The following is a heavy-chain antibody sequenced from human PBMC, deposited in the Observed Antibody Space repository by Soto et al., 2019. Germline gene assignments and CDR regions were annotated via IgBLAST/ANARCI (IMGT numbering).Heavy chain of an antibody. Sequence: SETLSLTCAVSGGSISSGGYSWSWIRQPPEKGLEWIGYIYHSGSTYYNPSLKSRVTISVDRSKNQFSLKLSSVTAADTAVYYCARERPDGSRLDPWGQGTLVTVSS. V-gene: IGHV4-30-2*01. CDR1: GGSISSGGYS. D-gene: IGHD6-13*01. CDR3: ARERPDGSRLDP. J-gene: IGHJ5*02. CDR2: IYHSGST.